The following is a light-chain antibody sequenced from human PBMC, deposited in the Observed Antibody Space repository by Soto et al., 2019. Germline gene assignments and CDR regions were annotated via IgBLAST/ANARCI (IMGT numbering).Light chain of an antibody. CDR1: SSDVGGYNY. CDR3: SSYTSSSTLVL. CDR2: DVS. J-gene: IGLJ2*01. V-gene: IGLV2-14*01. Sequence: QSVLTQPASVSGSPGQSITISCTGTSSDVGGYNYVSWYQQHPGKAPKLMIYDVSNRPSGVSNRFSGSKSGNTASLTISGLQAEDEADYYCSSYTSSSTLVLFGGGTKLIVL.